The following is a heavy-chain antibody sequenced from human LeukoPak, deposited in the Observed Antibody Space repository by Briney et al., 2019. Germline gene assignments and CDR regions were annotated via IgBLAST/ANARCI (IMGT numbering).Heavy chain of an antibody. J-gene: IGHJ4*02. D-gene: IGHD6-6*01. CDR1: GFTFTAYW. CDR3: ATALIAAIDY. V-gene: IGHV3-74*01. Sequence: GGSLRLSCAASGFTFTAYWMHWVRQVPGKGLMWVSRINSDGSSTTYADSVKGRFTISRDNAENTLYLQMNSLGVEDTAVYYCATALIAAIDYWGQGTLVAVSS. CDR2: INSDGSST.